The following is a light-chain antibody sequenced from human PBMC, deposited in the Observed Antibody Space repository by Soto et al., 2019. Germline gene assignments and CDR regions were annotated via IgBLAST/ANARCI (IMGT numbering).Light chain of an antibody. J-gene: IGKJ2*01. CDR2: DAS. CDR1: QNINAW. V-gene: IGKV1-5*01. CDR3: QHYNGYPYT. Sequence: DIQMTQSPSTLPASVGDRVTITCRTSQNINAWLAWYQQRPGQAPQLLIYDASRVKTGVPSRFTASGSGTEFTLTINTLQADDSATYFCQHYNGYPYTFGPGTKVDI.